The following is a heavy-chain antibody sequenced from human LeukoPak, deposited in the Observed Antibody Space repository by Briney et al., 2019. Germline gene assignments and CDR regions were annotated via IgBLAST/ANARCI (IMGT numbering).Heavy chain of an antibody. D-gene: IGHD3-16*02. CDR2: IYHSGST. CDR3: AGFYDYVWGSYRYTLSDY. V-gene: IGHV4-30-2*01. J-gene: IGHJ4*02. CDR1: GGSISSGGYS. Sequence: SETLSLTCAVSGGSISSGGYSWSWIRQPPGKGLEWIGYIYHSGSTYYNPSLKSRVTISVDRSKNQFSLKLSSVTAADTAVYYCAGFYDYVWGSYRYTLSDYWGQGTLVTVSS.